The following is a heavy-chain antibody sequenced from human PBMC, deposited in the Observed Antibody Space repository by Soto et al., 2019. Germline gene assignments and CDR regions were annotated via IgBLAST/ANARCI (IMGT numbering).Heavy chain of an antibody. V-gene: IGHV3-23*01. CDR1: GFTFSSYA. CDR2: ISGSDGAT. D-gene: IGHD1-1*01. Sequence: GSLRLSCVASGFTFSSYAMSWVRQTSGKGLEWVSTISGSDGATYYAYSVKGRFTITRDNSRNTLYLQMNSLRAEDSAIYYCAKYAGLSPGVRYNFDYWGPGTLVTVSS. J-gene: IGHJ4*02. CDR3: AKYAGLSPGVRYNFDY.